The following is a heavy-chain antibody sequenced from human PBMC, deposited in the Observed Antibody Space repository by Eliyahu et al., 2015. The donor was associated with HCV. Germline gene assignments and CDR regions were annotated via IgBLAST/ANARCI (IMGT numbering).Heavy chain of an antibody. CDR3: TRVDYYYYGMDV. J-gene: IGHJ6*02. Sequence: EVQLVESGGGLVQPGRSLRLSCTASGFTFGDYAMSWVRQAPGKGLEWVGFIRSKAYGGTTEYAASVKGRFTISRDDSKSIAYLQMNSLKTEDTAVYYCTRVDYYYYGMDVWGQGTTVTVSS. V-gene: IGHV3-49*04. CDR1: GFTFGDYA. CDR2: IRSKAYGGTT.